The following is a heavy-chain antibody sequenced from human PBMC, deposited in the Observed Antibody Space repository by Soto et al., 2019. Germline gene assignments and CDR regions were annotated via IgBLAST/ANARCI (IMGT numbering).Heavy chain of an antibody. V-gene: IGHV1-69*12. D-gene: IGHD1-7*01. Sequence: QVQLVQSGAEVKKPGSSVKVSCKASGGSFSSYGISWVRQAPGQGLEWMGGIIPMFGTANYAQRFQGRVTLSADESTTTAYMELSSLRSEDTAVYYCGLPPTGTPDNWFDPWGQGTLVTVSS. CDR3: GLPPTGTPDNWFDP. J-gene: IGHJ5*02. CDR1: GGSFSSYG. CDR2: IIPMFGTA.